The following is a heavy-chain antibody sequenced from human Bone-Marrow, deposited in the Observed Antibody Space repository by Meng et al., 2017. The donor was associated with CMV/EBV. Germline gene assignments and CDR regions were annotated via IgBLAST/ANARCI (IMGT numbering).Heavy chain of an antibody. D-gene: IGHD3-3*01. Sequence: GESLKISCAASGFSFGSYGMQWVRQAPGKGLEWVSFIRYDGNNKDYGASVKGRFTVSRDNSKNMVYLQMNSLRAEDTAVYYCAKDDSAYFDFRSGYSTPPDYWGHGTLVTVSS. V-gene: IGHV3-30*02. CDR1: GFSFGSYG. J-gene: IGHJ4*01. CDR3: AKDDSAYFDFRSGYSTPPDY. CDR2: IRYDGNNK.